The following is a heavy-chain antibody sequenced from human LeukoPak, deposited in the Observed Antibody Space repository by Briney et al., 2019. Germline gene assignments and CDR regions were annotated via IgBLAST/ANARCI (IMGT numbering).Heavy chain of an antibody. V-gene: IGHV3-30*02. CDR2: IRYDGSNK. J-gene: IGHJ5*02. CDR1: GFTFSSYG. D-gene: IGHD6-13*01. Sequence: GGSLRLSCAASGFTFSSYGMHWVRQARGKGLEWVAFIRYDGSNKYYADSVKGRFTISRDNSKNTLYLQMNSLRAEDTAVYYCAKDRSRIAAAGTDWFDPWGQGTLVTVSS. CDR3: AKDRSRIAAAGTDWFDP.